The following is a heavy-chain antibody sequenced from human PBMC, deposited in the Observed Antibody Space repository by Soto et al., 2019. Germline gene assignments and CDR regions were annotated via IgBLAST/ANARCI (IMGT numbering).Heavy chain of an antibody. CDR1: GFTFSSYS. CDR3: ARGVLEWLSDGTYFDY. CDR2: ISSSSSYI. D-gene: IGHD3-3*01. J-gene: IGHJ4*02. V-gene: IGHV3-21*01. Sequence: EVQLVESGGGLVKPGGSLRLSCAASGFTFSSYSMNWVRQAPGKGLEWVSSISSSSSYIYYADSVKGRFTSSRDNAKNSLYLQMNSLRAEDTAVYYCARGVLEWLSDGTYFDYWGQGTLVTVSS.